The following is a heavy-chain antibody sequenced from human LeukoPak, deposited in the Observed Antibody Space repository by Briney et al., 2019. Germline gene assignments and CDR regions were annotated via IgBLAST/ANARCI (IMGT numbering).Heavy chain of an antibody. Sequence: GGSLRLSCAASGFTFSSHGMHWVRHAPGKGLEWVAVISYDGSKKDYADSVKGRFTISRDKSKNTLYLQMNSLRAEDTAVYYCARDLSGYYSVDYWGQGTLVTVSS. J-gene: IGHJ4*02. CDR1: GFTFSSHG. V-gene: IGHV3-30-3*01. CDR3: ARDLSGYYSVDY. D-gene: IGHD3-22*01. CDR2: ISYDGSKK.